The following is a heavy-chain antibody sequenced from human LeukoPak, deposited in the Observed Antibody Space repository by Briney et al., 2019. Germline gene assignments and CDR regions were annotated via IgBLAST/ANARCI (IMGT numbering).Heavy chain of an antibody. CDR3: ARDRRSTSRTLDYYYGMDV. D-gene: IGHD2-2*01. CDR2: ISAYNGNT. J-gene: IGHJ6*02. CDR1: GYTFTNFG. Sequence: GASVKVSCKASGYTFTNFGINWVRQAPGQGLEWMGWISAYNGNTNYAQKLQGRVTMTTDTSTSTAYMELRSLRSDDTAVYYCARDRRSTSRTLDYYYGMDVWGQGTTVTVSS. V-gene: IGHV1-18*01.